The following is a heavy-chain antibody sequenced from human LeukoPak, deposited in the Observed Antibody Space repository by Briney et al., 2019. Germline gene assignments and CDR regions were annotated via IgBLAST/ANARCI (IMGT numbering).Heavy chain of an antibody. CDR3: ARYPTYYYDSSGYKEGSYFDY. CDR1: GFTFDDYG. V-gene: IGHV3-20*04. D-gene: IGHD3-22*01. CDR2: INWNGGST. Sequence: AGGSLRLSCAASGFTFDDYGMSWVRQAPGKGLEWVSGINWNGGSTGYADSVKGRFTISRDNAKNSLYLQMNSPRAEDTALYYCARYPTYYYDSSGYKEGSYFDYWGQGTLVTVSS. J-gene: IGHJ4*02.